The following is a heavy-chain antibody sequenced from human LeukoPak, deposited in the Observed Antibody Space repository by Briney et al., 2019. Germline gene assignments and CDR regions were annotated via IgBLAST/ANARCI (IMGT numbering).Heavy chain of an antibody. V-gene: IGHV3-7*01. Sequence: PGGSLRLSCVVSGFTFSSYSMIWVRQAPGKGLQWVANMKKDGSGTKYVASVKGRFTISRDNAKNSLYLQMNSLRAEDTAVYYCGRHRSGSGTYFIDYWGQGTLVSVSS. CDR1: GFTFSSYS. CDR2: MKKDGSGT. J-gene: IGHJ4*02. D-gene: IGHD3-10*01. CDR3: GRHRSGSGTYFIDY.